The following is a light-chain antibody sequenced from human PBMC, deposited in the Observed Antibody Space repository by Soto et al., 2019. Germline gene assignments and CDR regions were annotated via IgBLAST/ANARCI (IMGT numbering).Light chain of an antibody. J-gene: IGKJ5*01. CDR2: AAS. V-gene: IGKV1-39*01. CDR1: QGISSY. CDR3: QQSYSTPIT. Sequence: IQLTQSPSSLSASVGDRVTITCRASQGISSYLNWYQQEPGKAPKFLIYAASSLQSGVPSGFSGSGSGTDFTLTISSLQPEDFATYYCQQSYSTPITFGQGTRLE.